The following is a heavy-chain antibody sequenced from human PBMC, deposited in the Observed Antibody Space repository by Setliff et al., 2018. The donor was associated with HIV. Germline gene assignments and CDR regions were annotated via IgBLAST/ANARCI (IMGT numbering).Heavy chain of an antibody. D-gene: IGHD6-19*01. CDR3: TRGLGDQWLGSGDIDQYRYMDV. J-gene: IGHJ6*03. CDR1: GYSLSSDYY. Sequence: PSETLSLTCAVSGYSLSSDYYWGWIRQPPGKGLEWIASIYHRGTTNYNPSLKSRVSISVDTSKRQFSLRLKSVTAADTAAYYCTRGLGDQWLGSGDIDQYRYMDVWGTATTVTVSS. V-gene: IGHV4-38-2*01. CDR2: IYHRGTT.